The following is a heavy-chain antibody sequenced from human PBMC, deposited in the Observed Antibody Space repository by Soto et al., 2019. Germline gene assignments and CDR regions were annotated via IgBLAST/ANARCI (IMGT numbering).Heavy chain of an antibody. CDR2: IKPDGSEK. D-gene: IGHD3-22*01. V-gene: IGHV3-7*01. Sequence: EVQLAESGGGLVQPGGSLRLSCEASAFTLSSYWMSWARQAPGKGLEWVANIKPDGSEKYYVDSVKGRFTISRDNTKNSLYRQMSTLRPEDTAIYYCARAYEFGFDIWGQGTLVTVSS. CDR1: AFTLSSYW. CDR3: ARAYEFGFDI. J-gene: IGHJ3*02.